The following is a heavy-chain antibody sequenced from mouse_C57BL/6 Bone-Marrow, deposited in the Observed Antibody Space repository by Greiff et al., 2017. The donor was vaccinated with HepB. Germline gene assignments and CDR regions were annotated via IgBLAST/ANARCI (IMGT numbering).Heavy chain of an antibody. CDR1: GFTFSDYG. Sequence: DVMLVESGGGLVKPGGSLKLSCAASGFTFSDYGMHWVRQAPEKGLEWVAYISSGSSTIYYADTVKGRFTISRDNAKNTLFLQMTSLRSEDTAMYYCARIYDGYYLYWYFDVWGTGTTVTVSS. J-gene: IGHJ1*03. CDR3: ARIYDGYYLYWYFDV. CDR2: ISSGSSTI. D-gene: IGHD2-3*01. V-gene: IGHV5-17*01.